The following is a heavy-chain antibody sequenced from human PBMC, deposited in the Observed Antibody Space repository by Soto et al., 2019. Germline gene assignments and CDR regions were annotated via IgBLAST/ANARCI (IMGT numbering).Heavy chain of an antibody. D-gene: IGHD3-3*01. J-gene: IGHJ6*02. Sequence: SETLSLTSAVSGGSISSNSYYWGWIRQPPGKGLEWIGSIYYSGSTNYSPSLKSRVIIFLDTSKNQFSLKLSSVTAADTAVYYCAKTITIVFYAMDVWGQGTTVTVSS. CDR3: AKTITIVFYAMDV. CDR2: IYYSGST. V-gene: IGHV4-39*01. CDR1: GGSISSNSYY.